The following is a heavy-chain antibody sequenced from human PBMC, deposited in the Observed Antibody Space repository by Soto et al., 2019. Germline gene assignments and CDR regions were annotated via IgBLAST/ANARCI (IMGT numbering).Heavy chain of an antibody. CDR2: VYHTGTT. CDR3: ARALVTDYNSRDYHYYFAMDV. D-gene: IGHD3-22*01. CDR1: GGPVIGDDLY. J-gene: IGHJ6*02. Sequence: SETLSLTCVVSGGPVIGDDLYWSWIRHLPGKGLEWIANVYHTGTTYYNPSLKSRVSMSVDTSQNQFSLILASVTAADTAVYYCARALVTDYNSRDYHYYFAMDVWGQGTSVTVSS. V-gene: IGHV4-31*02.